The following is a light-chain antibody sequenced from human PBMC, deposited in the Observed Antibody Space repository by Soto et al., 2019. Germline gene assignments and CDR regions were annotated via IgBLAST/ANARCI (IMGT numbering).Light chain of an antibody. CDR3: QQSFNTPRT. CDR1: QSINSY. J-gene: IGKJ1*01. CDR2: AAS. Sequence: DIQMTQSPSSQSASVGDRVTITCRASQSINSYLNWYQQKPGKAPKLLIYAASSLQSGVPSRFSGSGSETDFTLTITRLQPDDFATYYCQQSFNTPRTFGQGTKVDI. V-gene: IGKV1-39*01.